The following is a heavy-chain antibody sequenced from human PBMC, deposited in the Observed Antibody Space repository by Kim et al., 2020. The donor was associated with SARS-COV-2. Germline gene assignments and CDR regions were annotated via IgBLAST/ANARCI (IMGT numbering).Heavy chain of an antibody. Sequence: SVKVSCKASGGTFSSYAVSWVRQAPGQGLEWMGRIIPTLDIADYAQKFQGGVTITADKSTSTAYMELNSLRYEDTAIYYCAISEDYGSKRGFGYWGPGTPVTVPS. CDR3: AISEDYGSKRGFGY. V-gene: IGHV1-69*04. J-gene: IGHJ4*02. D-gene: IGHD4-17*01. CDR1: GGTFSSYA. CDR2: IIPTLDIA.